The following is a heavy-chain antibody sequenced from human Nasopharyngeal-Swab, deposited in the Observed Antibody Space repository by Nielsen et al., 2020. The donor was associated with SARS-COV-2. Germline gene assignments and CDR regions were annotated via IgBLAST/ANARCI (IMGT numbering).Heavy chain of an antibody. J-gene: IGHJ4*02. V-gene: IGHV3-48*02. CDR3: ARDSELLTNYYGLDY. Sequence: WIRQPPGKGLEWVSYISSSSSTIYYADSVKGRFTISRDNAKNSLYLQMNSLRDEDTAVYYCARDSELLTNYYGLDYWGQGTLVTVSS. CDR2: ISSSSSTI. D-gene: IGHD3-9*01.